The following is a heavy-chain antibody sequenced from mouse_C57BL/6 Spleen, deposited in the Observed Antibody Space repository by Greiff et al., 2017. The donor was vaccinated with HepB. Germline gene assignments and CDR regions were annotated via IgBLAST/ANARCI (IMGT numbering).Heavy chain of an antibody. V-gene: IGHV5-6*01. D-gene: IGHD1-1*01. CDR2: ISSGGSYT. CDR1: GFTFSSYG. CDR3: ASLYYGSSPYAMDY. Sequence: EVKVVESGGDLVKPGGSLKLSCAASGFTFSSYGMSWVRQTPDKRLEWVATISSGGSYTYYPDSVKGRFTISRDNAKNTLYLQMSSLKSEDTAMYFCASLYYGSSPYAMDYWGQGTSVTVSS. J-gene: IGHJ4*01.